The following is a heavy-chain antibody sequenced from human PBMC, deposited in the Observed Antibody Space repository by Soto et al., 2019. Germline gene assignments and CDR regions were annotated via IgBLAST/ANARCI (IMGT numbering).Heavy chain of an antibody. V-gene: IGHV3-7*01. Sequence: EVKLVESGGGLVQPGGSLRLSCFASGFKFGAYWMSWVRQAPGKGLEWVANIKEEGSEKYYVDSVKGRFTISRDNAMNSLYLQLDGLRDEDTSVFYCAREFMVHNHDYFYYGMDVWGQGTTVTVSS. CDR2: IKEEGSEK. J-gene: IGHJ6*02. CDR3: AREFMVHNHDYFYYGMDV. CDR1: GFKFGAYW. D-gene: IGHD1-1*01.